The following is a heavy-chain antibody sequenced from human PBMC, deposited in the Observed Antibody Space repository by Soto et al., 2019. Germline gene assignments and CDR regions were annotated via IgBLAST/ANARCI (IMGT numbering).Heavy chain of an antibody. CDR2: ISDSGGST. CDR3: AKDKTAAGSQWLVPI. J-gene: IGHJ2*01. CDR1: VFTFSSCA. Sequence: PVGSLRLSCASSVFTFSSCAMTCVRHSPGMGLQWVSAISDSGGSTYYADSVRGRFTISRDNSKNTLYLQLNSLGAEDTAVYYCAKDKTAAGSQWLVPIWGRGTLVSVSS. V-gene: IGHV3-23*01. D-gene: IGHD6-19*01.